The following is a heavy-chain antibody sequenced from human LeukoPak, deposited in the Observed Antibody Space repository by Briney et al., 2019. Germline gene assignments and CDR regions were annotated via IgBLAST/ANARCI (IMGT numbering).Heavy chain of an antibody. Sequence: PSETLSLTCTVSGGPISSSYWSWIRQPPGKGLEWIGYIYYSGSTNYNPSLKSRVTISLDTSKNQFSLKLTSVTAADTAVYYCARGLAPAGTWRNWFDPWGQGTLVTVSS. CDR2: IYYSGST. CDR3: ARGLAPAGTWRNWFDP. V-gene: IGHV4-59*01. CDR1: GGPISSSY. J-gene: IGHJ5*02. D-gene: IGHD6-13*01.